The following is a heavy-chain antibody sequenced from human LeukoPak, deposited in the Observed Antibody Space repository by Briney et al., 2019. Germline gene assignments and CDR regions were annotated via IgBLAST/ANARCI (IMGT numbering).Heavy chain of an antibody. Sequence: VGSLSLSCAASGFTFSTYWMHWVREAPGKGLVWVSRINRDSSSIAYADSMQGRFTISRDNAKNTLYLQMNSLRAEDTAVYYCARGPSAYYYGSGSYEQTDYYYYYMDVWGKGTTVTVSS. D-gene: IGHD3-10*01. V-gene: IGHV3-74*01. CDR2: INRDSSSI. J-gene: IGHJ6*03. CDR3: ARGPSAYYYGSGSYEQTDYYYYYMDV. CDR1: GFTFSTYW.